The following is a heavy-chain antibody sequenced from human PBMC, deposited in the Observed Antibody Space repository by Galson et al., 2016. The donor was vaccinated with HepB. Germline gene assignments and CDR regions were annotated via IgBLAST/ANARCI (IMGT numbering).Heavy chain of an antibody. V-gene: IGHV3-23*01. CDR1: GFPTFTNFA. CDR2: MSGSGRGT. J-gene: IGHJ3*02. CDR3: AKVVGRSGSGGDAFDI. Sequence: SLRLSCATSGFPTFTNFAMSWVRQAPGKGLEWVSTMSGSGRGTFYADSVKGRFTISRDNSKNTLYLEINSLRAEDTAVYYCAKVVGRSGSGGDAFDIWGQGTMVTVSS. D-gene: IGHD3-10*01.